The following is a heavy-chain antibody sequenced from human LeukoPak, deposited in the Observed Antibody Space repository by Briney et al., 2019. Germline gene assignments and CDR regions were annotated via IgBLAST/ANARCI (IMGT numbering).Heavy chain of an antibody. J-gene: IGHJ3*02. CDR3: ARGHSSSPDAFDI. Sequence: PSETLSLTCTVSGGSISSYYWSWIRQPAGKGLEWIGRIYTSGSANYNPSLKSRVTMSVDTSKNQFPLKLGSVTAADTAVYYCARGHSSSPDAFDIWGQGTMVTVSS. CDR1: GGSISSYY. D-gene: IGHD6-13*01. V-gene: IGHV4-4*07. CDR2: IYTSGSA.